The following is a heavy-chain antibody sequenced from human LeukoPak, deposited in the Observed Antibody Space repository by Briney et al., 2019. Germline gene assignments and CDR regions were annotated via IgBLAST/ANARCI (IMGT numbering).Heavy chain of an antibody. D-gene: IGHD1-26*01. CDR2: ISGSGGST. V-gene: IGHV3-23*01. J-gene: IGHJ4*02. Sequence: GGSLRLSCTASGFTFSSYAMSWVRQAPGKGLEWVSAISGSGGSTYYADSVKGRFTISRDNSRNTLYLQMNSLRAEDTAVYYCAKFWYSGSYFRDYWGQGTLVTVSS. CDR1: GFTFSSYA. CDR3: AKFWYSGSYFRDY.